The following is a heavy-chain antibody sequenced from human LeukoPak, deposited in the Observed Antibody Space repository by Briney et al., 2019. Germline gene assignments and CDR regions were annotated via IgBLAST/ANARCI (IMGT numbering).Heavy chain of an antibody. CDR1: GFTFSSFW. Sequence: GGSLRLSCAASGFTFSSFWLTWVRQAPGKGLEWVANIERDGSKKTYVDSVKGRFTISRENAKNSLYLQMSSLRAEDTAVYYCATAPAAADSFWGQGTLVAVSA. CDR3: ATAPAAADSF. V-gene: IGHV3-7*01. CDR2: IERDGSKK. D-gene: IGHD6-13*01. J-gene: IGHJ4*02.